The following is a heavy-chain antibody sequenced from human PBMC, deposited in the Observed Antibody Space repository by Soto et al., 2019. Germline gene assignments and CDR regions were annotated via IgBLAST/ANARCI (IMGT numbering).Heavy chain of an antibody. CDR2: INSDGSST. CDR1: GFTISSYW. V-gene: IGHV3-74*01. J-gene: IGHJ4*02. CDR3: ARDYRDGYKPNDY. Sequence: GSLSLSCSASGFTISSYWMHWVRQAPGKGLVWVSRINSDGSSTSYADSVKGRITISRDNAKNTLYLQMNSLRAEDTAVYYCARDYRDGYKPNDYWGQGTLVTVSS. D-gene: IGHD5-12*01.